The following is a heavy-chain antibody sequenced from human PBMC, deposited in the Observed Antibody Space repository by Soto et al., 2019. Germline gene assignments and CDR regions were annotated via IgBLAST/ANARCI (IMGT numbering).Heavy chain of an antibody. V-gene: IGHV4-59*01. Sequence: PSETLSLTCTVSGDSISAYSWSWVRQPPGKGLEWIGNIHYNGNTKYSPSLKSRVTMSVDTSKNHFSLRLISVTAADTAIYFCARTLPNRQLFDSWSQGTLVTVSS. J-gene: IGHJ4*02. CDR3: ARTLPNRQLFDS. CDR1: GDSISAYS. D-gene: IGHD1-1*01. CDR2: IHYNGNT.